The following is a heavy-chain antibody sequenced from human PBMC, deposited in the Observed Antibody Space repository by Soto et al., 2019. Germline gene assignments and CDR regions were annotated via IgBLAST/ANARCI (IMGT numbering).Heavy chain of an antibody. CDR3: AKDRWSPLKGYFDL. J-gene: IGHJ2*01. CDR2: ISGSGGDT. D-gene: IGHD2-8*01. V-gene: IGHV3-23*01. Sequence: EEQLLESGGGLVQPGGSLRLSCAASGFTFGTYAMSWVRQAPGRGLEWVSGISGSGGDTYFADSVKGRFTISRDNSKNMVYLQMSSLRAEDTAIYYCAKDRWSPLKGYFDLWGRGDLVTVSS. CDR1: GFTFGTYA.